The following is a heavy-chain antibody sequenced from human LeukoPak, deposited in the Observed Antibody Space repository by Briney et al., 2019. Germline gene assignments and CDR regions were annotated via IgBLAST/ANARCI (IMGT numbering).Heavy chain of an antibody. CDR3: ARGGLYYDVLTGFDF. V-gene: IGHV4-61*08. Sequence: SETLSLTCTVSGGSISSGGYYWSWIRQPPGKGLEWIGYIYYTGSTRYNPSLKSRVTISVDTSKNQFSLKLSSVTAADTAVYYCARGGLYYDVLTGFDFWGQGTLVTVSS. CDR2: IYYTGST. J-gene: IGHJ4*02. D-gene: IGHD3-9*01. CDR1: GGSISSGGYY.